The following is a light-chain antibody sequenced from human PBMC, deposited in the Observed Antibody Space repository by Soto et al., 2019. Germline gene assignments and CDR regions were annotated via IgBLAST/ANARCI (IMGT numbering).Light chain of an antibody. J-gene: IGLJ2*01. Sequence: SYELTQPPSVSVAPGKTARITCGGNNIGSKSVHWCQQKPGQAPVLVIYYDSDRPSGIPERFSGSNSGNTATLTISRVEAGDEADYYCQVWDSSSDLRVFGGGTKLTVL. CDR3: QVWDSSSDLRV. CDR2: YDS. V-gene: IGLV3-21*04. CDR1: NIGSKS.